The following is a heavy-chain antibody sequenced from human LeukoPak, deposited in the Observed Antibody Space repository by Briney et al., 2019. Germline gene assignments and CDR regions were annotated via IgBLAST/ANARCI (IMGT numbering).Heavy chain of an antibody. CDR2: ISAYNGNT. D-gene: IGHD3-10*01. CDR1: GYTFTSYG. J-gene: IGHJ5*02. Sequence: ASVKVSCKASGYTFTSYGINWVRQAPGQGLEWMGWISAYNGNTNYAQKLQGRVTMTTDTSTSTAYMELRSLRSDDTAVYYCARNLVGSGSYPVWDPWGQGTLVTVSS. CDR3: ARNLVGSGSYPVWDP. V-gene: IGHV1-18*01.